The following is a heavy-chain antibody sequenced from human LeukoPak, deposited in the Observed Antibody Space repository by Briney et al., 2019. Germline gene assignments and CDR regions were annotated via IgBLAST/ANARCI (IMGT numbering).Heavy chain of an antibody. CDR2: INHSGST. CDR1: GGSFSGYY. D-gene: IGHD3-3*01. V-gene: IGHV4-34*09. Sequence: PSETLSLTCAVYGGSFSGYYWSWIRQPPGKGLEWIGEINHSGSTNYNPSLKSRVTISVDTSKNQFSLKLSSVTAADTAVYYCARAITIFGIDPWGQGTLVTVSS. CDR3: ARAITIFGIDP. J-gene: IGHJ5*02.